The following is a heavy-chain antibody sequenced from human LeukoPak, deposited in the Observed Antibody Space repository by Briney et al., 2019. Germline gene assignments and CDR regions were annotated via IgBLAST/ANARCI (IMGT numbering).Heavy chain of an antibody. V-gene: IGHV4-31*03. D-gene: IGHD3-22*01. Sequence: SETLSLTCTVSGGSISSGGYYWSWIRQHPGKGLEWIGYIYYSGSTYYNPSLKSRVTISVDTSKNQFSLKLSSVTAADTAVYYCVREDGAMIVVWGQGTLVTVSS. CDR3: VREDGAMIVV. CDR1: GGSISSGGYY. J-gene: IGHJ4*02. CDR2: IYYSGST.